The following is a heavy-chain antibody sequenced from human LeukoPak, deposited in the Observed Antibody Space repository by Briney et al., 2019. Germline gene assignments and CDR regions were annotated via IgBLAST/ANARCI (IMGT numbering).Heavy chain of an antibody. CDR1: GGAINSYY. V-gene: IGHV4-4*07. CDR2: MYTSGST. D-gene: IGHD4-11*01. CDR3: ARGFGAVTTLDY. J-gene: IGHJ4*02. Sequence: SETLSLTCNVSGGAINSYYWSWIRQPAGKGLEWIGRMYTSGSTNYNPSLKSRVTMSVDTSKNQFSLKLSSVTAADTAVYYCARGFGAVTTLDYWGQGTLVTVSS.